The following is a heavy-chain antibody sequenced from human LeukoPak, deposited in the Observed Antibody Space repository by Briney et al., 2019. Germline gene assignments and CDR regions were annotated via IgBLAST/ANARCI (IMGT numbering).Heavy chain of an antibody. CDR2: TYYRSKWYN. V-gene: IGHV6-1*01. D-gene: IGHD6-13*01. CDR3: ARGVSWNFDY. Sequence: TSQTLSLTCAIFGDSVSSQSAAWSWIRQSPSRGLEWLGRTYYRSKWYNDYAVSVRSRITINPDTSKNQFSLQLNSVTPEDTAVYYCARGVSWNFDYWGQGTLVTVSS. J-gene: IGHJ4*02. CDR1: GDSVSSQSAA.